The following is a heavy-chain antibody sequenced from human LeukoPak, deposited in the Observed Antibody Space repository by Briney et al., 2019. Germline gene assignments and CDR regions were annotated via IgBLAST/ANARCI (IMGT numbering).Heavy chain of an antibody. CDR2: IYYSGST. V-gene: IGHV4-61*08. CDR3: ARVPRPYYYYMDV. CDR1: GGSISSSGYY. Sequence: KPSETLSLTCTVSGGSISSSGYYCSWIRQPPGKGLEWIGYIYYSGSTNYNPSLKSRVTISVDTSKNQFSLKLNSVTAADTAVYYCARVPRPYYYYMDVWGKGTTVTVSS. J-gene: IGHJ6*03.